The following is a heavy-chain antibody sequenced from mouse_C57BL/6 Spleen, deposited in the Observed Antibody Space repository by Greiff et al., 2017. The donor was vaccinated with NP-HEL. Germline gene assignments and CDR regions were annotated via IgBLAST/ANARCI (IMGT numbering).Heavy chain of an antibody. CDR3: AKPEVTEGYYAMDY. Sequence: VQLVESGPGLVAPSQSLSITCTVSGFSLTSYGVSWVRQPPGKGLEWLGVIWGDGSANYHSALISRLSISKDNSKSQVFLKLNRLQTDDTATYYCAKPEVTEGYYAMDYWGQGTSVTVSS. D-gene: IGHD2-2*01. V-gene: IGHV2-3*01. CDR2: IWGDGSA. CDR1: GFSLTSYG. J-gene: IGHJ4*01.